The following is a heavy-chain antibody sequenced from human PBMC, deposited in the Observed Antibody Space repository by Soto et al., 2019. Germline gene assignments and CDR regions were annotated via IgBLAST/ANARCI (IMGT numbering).Heavy chain of an antibody. D-gene: IGHD3-10*01. CDR1: GYSFTSYW. CDR3: ATTRFGGKYYNGMDV. CDR2: IYPGDSDT. J-gene: IGHJ6*02. V-gene: IGHV5-51*01. Sequence: GESLKISCKGSGYSFTSYWIGWVRQMPGKGLEWMGIIYPGDSDTRYSPSFQGQVTISADKSISTAYLQWSSLKASDTAMYYCATTRFGGKYYNGMDVWGQGTTVTAP.